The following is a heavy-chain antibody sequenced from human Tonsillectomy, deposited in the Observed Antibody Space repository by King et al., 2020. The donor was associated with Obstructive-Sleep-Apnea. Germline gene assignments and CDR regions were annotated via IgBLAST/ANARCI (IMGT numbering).Heavy chain of an antibody. D-gene: IGHD3-10*01. Sequence: VPLQESGPGLVKPSQTLSLTCTVSGGSINSGGYYWSWIRQHPGKGLEWIGSIHYSGSSSYTPSIKSRLTISVDTSANQFSLKLRSVTAADTAVYYCARDRDYSSGRHLDYWGQGTLVTDSS. V-gene: IGHV4-31*03. CDR3: ARDRDYSSGRHLDY. J-gene: IGHJ4*02. CDR2: IHYSGSS. CDR1: GGSINSGGYY.